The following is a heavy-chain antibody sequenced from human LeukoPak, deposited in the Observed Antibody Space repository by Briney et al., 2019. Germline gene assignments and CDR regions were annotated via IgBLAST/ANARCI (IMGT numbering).Heavy chain of an antibody. Sequence: ASVKVSCQASGYTFTNYGINWVRQAPGQGLEWLGGISTYNDYANYARKVQGRVTMTTDASTSTAFMEVWSLRSEDTAVYYCARDNYYDSSGYYYWGQGTLVTVSS. D-gene: IGHD3-22*01. J-gene: IGHJ4*02. V-gene: IGHV1-18*01. CDR2: ISTYNDYA. CDR3: ARDNYYDSSGYYY. CDR1: GYTFTNYG.